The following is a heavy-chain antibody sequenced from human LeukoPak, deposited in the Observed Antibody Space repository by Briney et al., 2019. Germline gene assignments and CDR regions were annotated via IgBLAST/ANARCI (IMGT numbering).Heavy chain of an antibody. V-gene: IGHV3-43*01. CDR2: ITWDGGST. D-gene: IGHD5-12*01. Sequence: GGSLRLSCAASGFSFDDYSMHWVRQAPGKGLEWVSVITWDGGSTYYADSVKGRFTISRDNSKNSLYLQMNSLRTEDTAFYYCAKGRLGAGGPYSFDYWGQGTLVTVSS. CDR1: GFSFDDYS. CDR3: AKGRLGAGGPYSFDY. J-gene: IGHJ4*02.